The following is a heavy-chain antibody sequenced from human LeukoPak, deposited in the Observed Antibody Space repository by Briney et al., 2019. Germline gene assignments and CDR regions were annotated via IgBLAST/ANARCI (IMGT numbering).Heavy chain of an antibody. V-gene: IGHV4-4*07. J-gene: IGHJ4*02. Sequence: SETLSLTCTVSGGSISSYYWSWIRQPAGKGLEWIGRIYTSGSTNYNPSLKSRVTISVDTSKNQFSLKLSSVTAADTAVYYCARSPHRYDSSGYYYVWGQGTLVTVSS. D-gene: IGHD3-22*01. CDR3: ARSPHRYDSSGYYYV. CDR2: IYTSGST. CDR1: GGSISSYY.